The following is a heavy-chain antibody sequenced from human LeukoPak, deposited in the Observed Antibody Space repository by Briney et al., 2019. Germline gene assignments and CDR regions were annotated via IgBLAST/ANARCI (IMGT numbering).Heavy chain of an antibody. CDR3: ARDVAVAGLDAFDI. CDR1: GGSISSYY. V-gene: IGHV4-59*01. J-gene: IGHJ3*02. CDR2: IYYSGST. D-gene: IGHD6-19*01. Sequence: SETLSLTCTVSGGSISSYYWSWIRQPPGKGLEWVGYIYYSGSTNYNPSLKSRVTISVDTSKNQFSLKLSSVTAADTAVYYCARDVAVAGLDAFDIWGQGTMVTVSS.